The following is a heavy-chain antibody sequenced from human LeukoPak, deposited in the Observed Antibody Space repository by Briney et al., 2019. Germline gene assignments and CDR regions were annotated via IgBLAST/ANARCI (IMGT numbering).Heavy chain of an antibody. D-gene: IGHD5-18*01. CDR2: ISGSGGST. V-gene: IGHV3-23*01. CDR1: GFTFSSYA. Sequence: QPGGSLRLSCAASGFTFSSYAMSWVRQAPGKGLEWVSAISGSGGSTYYAASVKGRFTISRDNSKNTLYLQMNSLRAEDTAVYYCAKDYGYSYGLGFDYWGQGTLVTVSS. J-gene: IGHJ4*02. CDR3: AKDYGYSYGLGFDY.